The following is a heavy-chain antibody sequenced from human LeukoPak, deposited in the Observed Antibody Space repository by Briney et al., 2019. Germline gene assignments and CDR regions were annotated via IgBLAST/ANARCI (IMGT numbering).Heavy chain of an antibody. CDR3: TTDLIVAVPAAIPP. D-gene: IGHD2-2*01. V-gene: IGHV3-15*01. CDR2: IKSKTDGGTT. CDR1: GFTFSNAW. J-gene: IGHJ5*02. Sequence: PEGSLRLSCAASGFTFSNAWMSWVRQAPGKGLEWVGRIKSKTDGGTTDYAAPVKGRFAISRDDSKNTLCLQMNSLKTEDTAVYYCTTDLIVAVPAAIPPWGQGTLVTVSS.